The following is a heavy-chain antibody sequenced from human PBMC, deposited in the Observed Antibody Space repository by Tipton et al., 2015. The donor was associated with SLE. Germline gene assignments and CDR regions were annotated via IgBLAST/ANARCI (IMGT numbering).Heavy chain of an antibody. CDR3: ARGDLIGFRKLLYYYYYYGMDV. Sequence: QLVQSGAEVKKPGASVKVSCKASGYTFTSYDINWVRQATGQGLEWMGWMNPNSGNTGYAQKFQGRVTMTRNTSISTAYMELSSLRSEDTAVYYCARGDLIGFRKLLYYYYYYGMDVWGQGTTVTVS. CDR1: GYTFTSYD. CDR2: MNPNSGNT. V-gene: IGHV1-8*02. J-gene: IGHJ6*02. D-gene: IGHD3-10*01.